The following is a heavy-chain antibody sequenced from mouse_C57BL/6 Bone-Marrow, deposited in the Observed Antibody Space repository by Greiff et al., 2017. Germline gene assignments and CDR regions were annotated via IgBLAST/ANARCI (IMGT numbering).Heavy chain of an antibody. V-gene: IGHV5-4*01. J-gene: IGHJ1*03. Sequence: DVQLVESGGGLVKPGGSLKLSCAASGFTFSSYAMSWVRQTPEKRLEWVATISDGGSYTYYPDNVKGRFTISRNNAKNNLYLQMSHLKSEDTAMYYCARGRYYGSSRGYFDVWGTGTTVTVSS. D-gene: IGHD1-1*01. CDR1: GFTFSSYA. CDR3: ARGRYYGSSRGYFDV. CDR2: ISDGGSYT.